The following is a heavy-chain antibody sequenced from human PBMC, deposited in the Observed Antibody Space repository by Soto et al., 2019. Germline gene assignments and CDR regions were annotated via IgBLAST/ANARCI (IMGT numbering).Heavy chain of an antibody. CDR3: GGGGHVGVVTAALDC. J-gene: IGHJ4*02. CDR1: GDTFTDYY. CDR2: VNPIGGHT. V-gene: IGHV1-46*01. Sequence: QVQLMQSGAEVKKPGASVKVSCKASGDTFTDYYIHWVRQAPGQGLEWMGTVNPIGGHTTYAQHFLVRVTMTRDWSSSTLYLELTSLTSDDAAVCYCGGGGHVGVVTAALDCWGQGTLVTVSS. D-gene: IGHD2-21*02.